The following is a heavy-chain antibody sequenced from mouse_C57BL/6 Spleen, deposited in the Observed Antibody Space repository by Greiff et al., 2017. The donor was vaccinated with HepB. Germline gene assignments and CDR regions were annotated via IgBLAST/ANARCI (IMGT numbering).Heavy chain of an antibody. J-gene: IGHJ4*01. CDR3: AGGNYSYAMDY. CDR2: IDPSDSET. Sequence: VQLQQPGAELVRPGSSVKLSCKASGYTFTSYWMHWVKQRPIQGLEWIGNIDPSDSETHYNQKFKDKATLTVDKSSSTAYMQLSSLTSEDSAVYYCAGGNYSYAMDYWGQGTSVTVSS. V-gene: IGHV1-52*01. CDR1: GYTFTSYW. D-gene: IGHD2-1*01.